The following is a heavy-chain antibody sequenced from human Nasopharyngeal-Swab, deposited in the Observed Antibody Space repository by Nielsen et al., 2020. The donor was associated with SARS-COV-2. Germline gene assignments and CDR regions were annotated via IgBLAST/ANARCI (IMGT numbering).Heavy chain of an antibody. D-gene: IGHD2-2*01. CDR1: GFTFDDYA. CDR2: ISWNSGSI. V-gene: IGHV3-9*01. J-gene: IGHJ6*02. CDR3: AKDITSGDTMATHYYYGMDV. Sequence: SLKISCAASGFTFDDYAMHWVRQAPGKGLEWVSGISWNSGSIGYADSVKGRFTISRDNAKNSLYLQMNSLRAEDTALYYCAKDITSGDTMATHYYYGMDVWCQGTTVTVSS.